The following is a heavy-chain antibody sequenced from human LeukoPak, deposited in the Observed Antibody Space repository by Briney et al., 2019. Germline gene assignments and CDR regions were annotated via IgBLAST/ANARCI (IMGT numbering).Heavy chain of an antibody. J-gene: IGHJ3*02. D-gene: IGHD4-23*01. V-gene: IGHV3-30-3*01. CDR2: ISYDGSNK. CDR3: AREGVGNDAFDI. Sequence: PGGSLRLSCAASGFTFSSYAMHWVRQAPGKGLEWVAVISYDGSNKYYADSVKGRFTISRDNSKNTLYLQMNSLRAEDTAVYYCAREGVGNDAFDIWGQGTMVTVSS. CDR1: GFTFSSYA.